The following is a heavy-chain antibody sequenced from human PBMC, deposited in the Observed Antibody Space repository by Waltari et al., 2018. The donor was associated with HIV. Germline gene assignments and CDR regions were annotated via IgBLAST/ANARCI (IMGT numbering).Heavy chain of an antibody. V-gene: IGHV3-7*01. Sequence: EVQLVESGGDLVQPGGSLRLSCLGSGYIFGNHWMSWVRQAPGKGLEWVASIKPGSTLIYYLDSVRGRFTISRDDAKASVYLEMNSLRVDDTAFYYCARLRGTNTVYDYWGPGSLVTVS. CDR1: GYIFGNHW. CDR2: IKPGSTLI. D-gene: IGHD3-10*01. J-gene: IGHJ4*02. CDR3: ARLRGTNTVYDY.